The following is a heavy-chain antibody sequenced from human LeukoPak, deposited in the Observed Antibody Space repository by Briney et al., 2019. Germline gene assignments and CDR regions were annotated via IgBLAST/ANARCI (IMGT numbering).Heavy chain of an antibody. CDR1: GYSFTNYW. CDR3: ARQGEYYDSSGYYQCFDY. Sequence: GESLKISCKTSGYSFTNYWIGWVRQMPGKGLEWMGIIYPGDSDTIYSPSFQGQVTISADKSISAANLQWSSLKASDTAIYYCARQGEYYDSSGYYQCFDYWGQGTLVTVSS. D-gene: IGHD3-22*01. V-gene: IGHV5-51*01. CDR2: IYPGDSDT. J-gene: IGHJ4*02.